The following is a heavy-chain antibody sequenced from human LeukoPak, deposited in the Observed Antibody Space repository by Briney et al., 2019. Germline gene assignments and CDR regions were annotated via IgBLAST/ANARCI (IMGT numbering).Heavy chain of an antibody. CDR3: ARFRADYGDPFDAFDI. V-gene: IGHV4-59*08. Sequence: PSVTLSLTCTVSGGSISSYYWSWIRQPPGKGLEWIGYIYYSGSTNYNPSLKSRVTISVDTSKNQFSLKLSSVTAADTAVYYCARFRADYGDPFDAFDIWGQGTMVTVSS. D-gene: IGHD4-17*01. CDR2: IYYSGST. CDR1: GGSISSYY. J-gene: IGHJ3*02.